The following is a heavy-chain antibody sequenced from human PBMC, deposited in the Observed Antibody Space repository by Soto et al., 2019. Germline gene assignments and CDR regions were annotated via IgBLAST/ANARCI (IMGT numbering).Heavy chain of an antibody. CDR3: ARRASSSWYYYYGMDV. CDR1: GFTFSSYW. D-gene: IGHD6-13*01. Sequence: EVQLVESGGGLVQPGGSLRLSCAASGFTFSSYWMSWVRQAPGKGLEWVANIKQDGSEKYYVDSVKVRFTISRDNAKNSLYLQMNSLRAEDTAVYYCARRASSSWYYYYGMDVWGQGTTVTVSS. CDR2: IKQDGSEK. J-gene: IGHJ6*02. V-gene: IGHV3-7*01.